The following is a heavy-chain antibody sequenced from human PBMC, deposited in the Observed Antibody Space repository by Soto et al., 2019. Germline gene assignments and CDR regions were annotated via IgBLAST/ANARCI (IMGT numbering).Heavy chain of an antibody. CDR3: ARHFYYDSSGPNWFDP. D-gene: IGHD3-22*01. CDR1: GGSISSSSYY. Sequence: SETLSLTCTVSGGSISSSSYYWGWIRQPPGKGLEWIGSIYYSGSTYYNPSLKSRVTISVDTSKNQFSLKLSSVTAADTAVYYCARHFYYDSSGPNWFDPWGQGTLVTVSS. J-gene: IGHJ5*02. V-gene: IGHV4-39*01. CDR2: IYYSGST.